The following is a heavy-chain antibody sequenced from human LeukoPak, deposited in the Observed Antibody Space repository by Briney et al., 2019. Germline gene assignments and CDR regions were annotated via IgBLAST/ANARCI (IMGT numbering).Heavy chain of an antibody. V-gene: IGHV4-59*08. CDR1: GGSMHTYY. CDR2: IFYSGST. J-gene: IGHJ6*02. CDR3: ARHSSYYYGMDV. D-gene: IGHD2-2*01. Sequence: SETLSLTCTVSGGSMHTYYWSWIRQTPGKGLEWIGYIFYSGSTNYKPSLRSRVTISIDTSKNQFSLKLSSVTAADTAFYYCARHSSYYYGMDVWGQGTTVTVSS.